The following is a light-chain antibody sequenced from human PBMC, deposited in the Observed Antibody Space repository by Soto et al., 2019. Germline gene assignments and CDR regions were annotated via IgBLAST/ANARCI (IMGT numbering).Light chain of an antibody. CDR1: QSTSSY. CDR3: QQSYSTPTWT. V-gene: IGKV1-39*01. Sequence: DIQMTQSPSSLSASVGDRVTITCRASQSTSSYLNWYQQKPWKAPKLLIYAASSLQSGIPSRFSGSGSGTDFTLTISSRQPDDFSTYYCQQSYSTPTWTFGQGTKVEIK. J-gene: IGKJ1*01. CDR2: AAS.